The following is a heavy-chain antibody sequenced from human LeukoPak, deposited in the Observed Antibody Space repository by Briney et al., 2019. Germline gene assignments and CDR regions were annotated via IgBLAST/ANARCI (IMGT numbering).Heavy chain of an antibody. CDR3: AGHLRWFDY. Sequence: SETLSLTCAVYGGSFSGYYWSWIRQPPGKGLEWIGEINHSGSTNYNPSLRSRVTISVDTSRNQFSLKLSSVTAADTAVYYCAGHLRWFDYWGQGTLVTVSS. V-gene: IGHV4-34*01. D-gene: IGHD4-23*01. CDR2: INHSGST. CDR1: GGSFSGYY. J-gene: IGHJ4*02.